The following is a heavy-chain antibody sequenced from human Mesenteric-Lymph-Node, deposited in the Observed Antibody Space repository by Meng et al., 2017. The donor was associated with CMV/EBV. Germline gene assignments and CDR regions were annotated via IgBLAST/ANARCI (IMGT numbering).Heavy chain of an antibody. D-gene: IGHD4-23*01. CDR3: ARHQRWLKSEGGFNY. J-gene: IGHJ4*02. V-gene: IGHV4-34*01. CDR1: GGSFSGYY. Sequence: WVVRLWQPAEPLSLPCAVYGGSFSGYYWSWIRQPPGKGLEWIGEINHSGSTNYNPSLKSRVTISVDTSKNQFSLKLSSVTAADTAVYYCARHQRWLKSEGGFNYWGQGTLVTVSS. CDR2: INHSGST.